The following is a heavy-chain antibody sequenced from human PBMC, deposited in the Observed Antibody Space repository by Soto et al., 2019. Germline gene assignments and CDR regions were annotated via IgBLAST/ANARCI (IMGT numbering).Heavy chain of an antibody. D-gene: IGHD6-25*01. V-gene: IGHV3-21*01. CDR3: ARDNSGYQDWFEP. Sequence: LRLSCAASGFTFISDSMNWVRQAPGKGLEWVSSISSSSSYIYYADSVKGRFTISRDNAKNSLYLQMNSLRAEDTAVYYCARDNSGYQDWFEPLGQGTLVIVSS. J-gene: IGHJ5*02. CDR1: GFTFISDS. CDR2: ISSSSSYI.